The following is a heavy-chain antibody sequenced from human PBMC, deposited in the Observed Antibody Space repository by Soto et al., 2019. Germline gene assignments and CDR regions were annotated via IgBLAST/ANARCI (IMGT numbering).Heavy chain of an antibody. D-gene: IGHD1-26*01. Sequence: SGGSLRLSCAASGFTFSSYEMNWVRQAPGKGLEWVSYISSSGSTIFYADSVKGRFTISRDNAKNSLYLQMDSLRAEDTAVYYCARETRGYGGTSAFVPWGQGTLVTVSS. V-gene: IGHV3-48*03. J-gene: IGHJ5*02. CDR3: ARETRGYGGTSAFVP. CDR2: ISSSGSTI. CDR1: GFTFSSYE.